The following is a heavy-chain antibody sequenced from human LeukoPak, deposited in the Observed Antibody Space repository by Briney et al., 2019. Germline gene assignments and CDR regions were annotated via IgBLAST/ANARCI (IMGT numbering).Heavy chain of an antibody. CDR3: ATHDYGDYGTDN. V-gene: IGHV3-23*01. CDR2: ISGDGRDI. CDR1: AFTFSSYG. J-gene: IGHJ4*02. D-gene: IGHD4-17*01. Sequence: GGSLRLSCAASAFTFSSYGMSWVRQAPGKGLEWVSAISGDGRDIFYADSVKGRFTISRDNSKNTVFLQMNSLRDEDTAVYYCATHDYGDYGTDNWGPGTLVTVSS.